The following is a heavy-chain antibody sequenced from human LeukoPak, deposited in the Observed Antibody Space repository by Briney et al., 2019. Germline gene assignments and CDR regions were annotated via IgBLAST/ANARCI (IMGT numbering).Heavy chain of an antibody. CDR1: GFTLSSYN. D-gene: IGHD7-27*01. Sequence: PGGSLRLSCAASGFTLSSYNMNWVRQAPGKGLEWVSSIDESSSSIFYPDSVKGRLTISRDNARNSLYLQMSSLRAEDTAVYYCARETGDQAFDIWGQGTMVTVSS. V-gene: IGHV3-21*01. J-gene: IGHJ3*02. CDR2: IDESSSSI. CDR3: ARETGDQAFDI.